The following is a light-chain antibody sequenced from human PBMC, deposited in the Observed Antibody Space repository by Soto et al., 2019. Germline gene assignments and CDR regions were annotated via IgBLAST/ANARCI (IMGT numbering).Light chain of an antibody. CDR1: QSVLYSSNNKNY. CDR3: QQYYSTPPT. J-gene: IGKJ1*01. Sequence: DIVMTQSPDSLAVSLGERATINCKSSQSVLYSSNNKNYLAWYQRKPGQPPKLLIYWASTRESGVPDRFSGSGSGTDFTLTIISLQAEDVAVYYCQQYYSTPPTFGQGTKVEIK. CDR2: WAS. V-gene: IGKV4-1*01.